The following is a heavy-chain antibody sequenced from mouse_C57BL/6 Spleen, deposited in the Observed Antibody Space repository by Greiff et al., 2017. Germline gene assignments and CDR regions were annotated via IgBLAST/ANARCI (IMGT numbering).Heavy chain of an antibody. J-gene: IGHJ4*01. CDR1: GYTFTSYW. Sequence: VQLQQPGTELVKPGASVKLSCKASGYTFTSYWMHWVKQRPGQGLEWIGNINPSNGGTNYNEKFKSKATLTVDKSSSTAYMQLSSLTSEDSAVYYCARGLVSSPLSMDYWGQGTSVTVSS. CDR3: ARGLVSSPLSMDY. V-gene: IGHV1-53*01. CDR2: INPSNGGT. D-gene: IGHD2-10*02.